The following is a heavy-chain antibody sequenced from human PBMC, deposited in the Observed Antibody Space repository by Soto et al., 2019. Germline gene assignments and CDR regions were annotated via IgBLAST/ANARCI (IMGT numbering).Heavy chain of an antibody. J-gene: IGHJ5*02. CDR1: GFIFSNYW. Sequence: GSLRLSCAASGFIFSNYWMSWVRQAPGKGLEWVANIKQDGSEKHYVDSVKGRFIISRDNAKNSLYLQMNILRAEDTAVYYCAIDWFDPWGQGTLVTVSS. CDR2: IKQDGSEK. CDR3: AIDWFDP. V-gene: IGHV3-7*01.